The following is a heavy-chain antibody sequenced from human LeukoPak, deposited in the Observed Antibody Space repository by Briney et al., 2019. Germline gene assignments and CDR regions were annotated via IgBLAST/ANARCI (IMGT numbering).Heavy chain of an antibody. D-gene: IGHD3-22*01. CDR3: ARDFFSRDGVDYYDSSGYYKTGFYYYGMDV. CDR2: ISSSGSTI. J-gene: IGHJ6*02. Sequence: PGGSLRLSCAASGFTFSSYEMNWVRQAPGKGLEWVSYISSSGSTIYYADSVKGRFTISRDNAKNSLYLQMNSLRAEDTAVYYCARDFFSRDGVDYYDSSGYYKTGFYYYGMDVWGQGTTVTVSS. CDR1: GFTFSSYE. V-gene: IGHV3-48*03.